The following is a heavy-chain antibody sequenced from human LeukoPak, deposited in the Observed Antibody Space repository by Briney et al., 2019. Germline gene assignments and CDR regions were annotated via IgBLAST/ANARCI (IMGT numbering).Heavy chain of an antibody. CDR2: IYDRGPT. J-gene: IGHJ4*02. D-gene: IGHD3-10*01. CDR1: GGAITSGGYS. Sequence: SETLSLTCTVSGGAITSGGYSWNWIRQPPGKGLEWIGCIYDRGPTYYNPSLKSRITISVDRPKNQFFLNVTSVTAADTAVYYCARSRQGSGLLDYWGQGNLVAVSS. CDR3: ARSRQGSGLLDY. V-gene: IGHV4-30-2*01.